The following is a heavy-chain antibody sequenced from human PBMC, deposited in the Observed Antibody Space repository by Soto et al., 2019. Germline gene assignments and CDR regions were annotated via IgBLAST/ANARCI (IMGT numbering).Heavy chain of an antibody. CDR1: GGSISSGGYY. V-gene: IGHV4-31*03. J-gene: IGHJ6*03. CDR2: IYYSGST. CDR3: ARGRGQRITMVRGANYYMDV. D-gene: IGHD3-10*01. Sequence: SETLSLTCTVSGGSISSGGYYWSWIRQHPGKGLEWIGYIYYSGSTNYNPSLKSRVTISVDTSKNQFSLKLSSVTAADTAVYYCARGRGQRITMVRGANYYMDVWGKGTTVTVSS.